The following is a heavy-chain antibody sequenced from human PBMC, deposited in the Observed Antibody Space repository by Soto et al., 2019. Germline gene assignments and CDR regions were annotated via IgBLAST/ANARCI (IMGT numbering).Heavy chain of an antibody. J-gene: IGHJ6*02. CDR2: IIPIFDTT. Sequence: QVQLVQSGAEVKRPGSSVKVSCKASEVTFSTYAIGWVRQAPVQGLEWMGGIIPIFDTTNYAQKFHGRVTIPADKPSHAAYMELSSPRCADTAVYYCVGRSRRAVDFYSAFHAGGQWTTVTVPS. V-gene: IGHV1-69*06. CDR3: VGRSRRAVDFYSAFHA. CDR1: EVTFSTYA. D-gene: IGHD2-15*01.